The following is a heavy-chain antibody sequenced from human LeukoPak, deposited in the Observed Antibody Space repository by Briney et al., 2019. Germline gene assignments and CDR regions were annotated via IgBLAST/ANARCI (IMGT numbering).Heavy chain of an antibody. CDR3: AKDRDRIAAALHFDY. V-gene: IGHV3-30*18. Sequence: PGGSLRLSCAASGFTFSSYGMHWVRQAPGKGLEWVAVISYDGSNKYYADPVKGRFTISRDNSKNTLYLQMNSLRAEDTAVYYCAKDRDRIAAALHFDYWGQGTLVTVSS. CDR2: ISYDGSNK. D-gene: IGHD6-13*01. J-gene: IGHJ4*02. CDR1: GFTFSSYG.